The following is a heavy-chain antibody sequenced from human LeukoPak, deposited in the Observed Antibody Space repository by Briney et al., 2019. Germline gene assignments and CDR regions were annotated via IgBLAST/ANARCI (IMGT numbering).Heavy chain of an antibody. Sequence: GGSLRLSCAASGFTFSSYGMHWVRQAPGKGLEWVAFIRYDGSNKYYADSVKGRFTISRDSSKNTLYLQMNSLRAEDTAVYYCAKSGIVVVPAADYWGQGTLVTVSS. CDR3: AKSGIVVVPAADY. D-gene: IGHD2-2*01. CDR1: GFTFSSYG. V-gene: IGHV3-30*02. J-gene: IGHJ4*02. CDR2: IRYDGSNK.